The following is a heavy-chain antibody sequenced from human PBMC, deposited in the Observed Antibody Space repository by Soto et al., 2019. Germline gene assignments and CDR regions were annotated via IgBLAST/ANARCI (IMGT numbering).Heavy chain of an antibody. J-gene: IGHJ6*02. CDR1: GCTFGGYA. D-gene: IGHD6-6*01. CDR3: AKALQYSSSRDYFYYGMDV. Sequence: PGRSMRPSCAASGCTFGGYAMSWVRQAPGKGLEWVSGMNSGGRTYYADSVKGRFTISRDTSKNTLYLQMSSLRADDTAVFYCAKALQYSSSRDYFYYGMDVWGQGPTVTVSS. V-gene: IGHV3-23*01. CDR2: MNSGGRT.